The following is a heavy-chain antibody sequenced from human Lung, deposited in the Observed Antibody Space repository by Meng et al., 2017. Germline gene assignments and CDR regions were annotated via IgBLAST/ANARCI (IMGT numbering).Heavy chain of an antibody. CDR3: ARGPTTMAHDFDY. D-gene: IGHD4-11*01. J-gene: IGHJ4*02. Sequence: VRLQRGVAGLLKPSETLSLTCVVSGGSFSDYYWSWIRQPPGKGLEWIGEINHSGSTNYNPSLESRATISVDTSQNNLSLKLSSVTAADSAVYYCARGPTTMAHDFDYWGQGTLVTVSS. CDR1: GGSFSDYY. CDR2: INHSGST. V-gene: IGHV4-34*01.